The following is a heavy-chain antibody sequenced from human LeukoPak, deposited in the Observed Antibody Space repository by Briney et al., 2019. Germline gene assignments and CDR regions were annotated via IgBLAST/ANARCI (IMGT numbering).Heavy chain of an antibody. CDR2: IYYSGTT. Sequence: SETLSLTCTVSGGSISSYYWSWIRQPPGKGLEWIGYIYYSGTTNYNPSLKSRVTMSVDTSKNQLSLKLSSVTAADTAVYYCARDHRIVSYDLYWFDPWAREPWSPSPQ. CDR1: GGSISSYY. V-gene: IGHV4-59*12. D-gene: IGHD2/OR15-2a*01. J-gene: IGHJ5*02. CDR3: ARDHRIVSYDLYWFDP.